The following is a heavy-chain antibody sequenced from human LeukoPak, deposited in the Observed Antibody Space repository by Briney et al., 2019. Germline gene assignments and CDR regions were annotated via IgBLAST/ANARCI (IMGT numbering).Heavy chain of an antibody. J-gene: IGHJ3*02. D-gene: IGHD1-1*01. CDR2: VYYSGSTYYNPSRT. V-gene: IGHV4-39*07. Sequence: SETLSLTCTVSGGSISSSSYSWGWIRQPPGEGLEWIGSVYYSGSTYYNPSRTYYNPSLTSRVTISVDTSKNQVSLKLSSVTAADTAVYYCASQRIYNSGTLIWGQGTMVTVSS. CDR1: GGSISSSSYS. CDR3: ASQRIYNSGTLI.